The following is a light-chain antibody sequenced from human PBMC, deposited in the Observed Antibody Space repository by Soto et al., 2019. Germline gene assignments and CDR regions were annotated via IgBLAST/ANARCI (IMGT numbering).Light chain of an antibody. Sequence: EIVLTQSPGTLSITQGERDTLSCRASQRLSSACLAWYQQKPGQAPRLLIYGASSRATGVPDRFSGSGSGTDFTLIIGRLEPEDFAVYYCQQRDDPSFAFGQGTKVHIK. CDR1: QRLSSAC. CDR3: QQRDDPSFA. J-gene: IGKJ1*01. V-gene: IGKV3-20*01. CDR2: GAS.